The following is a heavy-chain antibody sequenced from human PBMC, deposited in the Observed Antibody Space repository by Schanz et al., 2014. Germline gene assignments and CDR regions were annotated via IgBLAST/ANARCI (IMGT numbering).Heavy chain of an antibody. CDR2: ISWNSGSI. CDR1: GFTFSTYA. CDR3: ARPIYDLWSGSFDY. D-gene: IGHD3-3*01. J-gene: IGHJ4*02. Sequence: EVQLLESGGGLVQPGGSLRLSCAASGFTFSTYAMSWVRQAPGRGLEWVSGISWNSGSIGYVDSVKGRFTISRDNSKNTLYLQMNSLRAEDTAVYYCARPIYDLWSGSFDYWGQGTLVTVSS. V-gene: IGHV3-23*01.